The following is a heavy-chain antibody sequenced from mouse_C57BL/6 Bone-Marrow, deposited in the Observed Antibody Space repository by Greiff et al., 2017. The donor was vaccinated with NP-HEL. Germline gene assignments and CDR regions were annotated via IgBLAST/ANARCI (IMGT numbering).Heavy chain of an antibody. CDR1: GFTFNTYA. V-gene: IGHV10-3*01. J-gene: IGHJ4*01. CDR3: VRKEIYGNGYYAMDY. Sequence: EVQGVESGGGLVQPKGSLKLSCAASGFTFNTYAMHWVRQAPGKGLEWVARIRSKSSNYATYYADSVKDRFTISRDDSQSMLYLQMNNLKTEDTAMYYCVRKEIYGNGYYAMDYWGQGTSVTVSS. CDR2: IRSKSSNYAT. D-gene: IGHD2-1*01.